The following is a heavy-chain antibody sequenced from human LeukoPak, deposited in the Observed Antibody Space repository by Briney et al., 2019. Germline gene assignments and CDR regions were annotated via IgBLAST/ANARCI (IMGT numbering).Heavy chain of an antibody. Sequence: TGGSLRLSCAASEFTFSDYYMSWIRQAPGKGLEWVAHISSSGRHTYYSDSVKGRFTISRDNGKNSLDLQMNSLRAEDTAVYYCAKDPPLYYYDSSGYYYWGQGTLVTVSS. CDR3: AKDPPLYYYDSSGYYY. V-gene: IGHV3-11*05. CDR2: ISSSGRHT. D-gene: IGHD3-22*01. J-gene: IGHJ4*02. CDR1: EFTFSDYY.